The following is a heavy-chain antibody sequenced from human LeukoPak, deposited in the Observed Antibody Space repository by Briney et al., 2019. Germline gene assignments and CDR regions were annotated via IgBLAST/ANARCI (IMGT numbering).Heavy chain of an antibody. CDR3: ARNILFAFDI. J-gene: IGHJ3*02. V-gene: IGHV3-7*05. CDR1: GFTFSNYW. Sequence: GGSLRLSCAASGFTFSNYWMSWVRQAPGKGLEWVAKKAVKGRFTISRDNSKNTLYLQVNSLRAEDTAMYYCARNILFAFDIWGQGTMVTVSS.